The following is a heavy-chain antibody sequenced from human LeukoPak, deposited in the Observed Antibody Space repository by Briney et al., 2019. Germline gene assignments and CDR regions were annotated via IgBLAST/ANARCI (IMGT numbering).Heavy chain of an antibody. Sequence: SVKVSCKTSGGTFSTYAINWVRQAPGQGLEWMGRIIPLFGRTNYAQKFHDRVTITADESTSTAYMELSSLRSEDTAVYYCARDTSYYYDSSGSDAFDIWGQGTMVTVSS. V-gene: IGHV1-69*13. CDR2: IIPLFGRT. J-gene: IGHJ3*02. D-gene: IGHD3-22*01. CDR3: ARDTSYYYDSSGSDAFDI. CDR1: GGTFSTYA.